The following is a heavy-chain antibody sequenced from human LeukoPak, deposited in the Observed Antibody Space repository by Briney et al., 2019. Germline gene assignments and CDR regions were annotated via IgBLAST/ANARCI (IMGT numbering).Heavy chain of an antibody. D-gene: IGHD5-24*01. CDR2: IYPGDSDT. V-gene: IGHV5-51*01. CDR1: GYSFTTYW. Sequence: GESLKISCKGSGYSFTTYWIGWVRQMPGKGLEWMGIIYPGDSDTRYSPSFQGQVTISADKSVATAYLQWSSLRASDTAMYYCARHEDGDHPKASFDFWAKGQWSPSLQ. CDR3: ARHEDGDHPKASFDF. J-gene: IGHJ3*01.